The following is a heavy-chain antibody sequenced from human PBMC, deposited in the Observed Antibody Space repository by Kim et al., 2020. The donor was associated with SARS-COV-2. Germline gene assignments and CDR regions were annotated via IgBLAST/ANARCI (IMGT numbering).Heavy chain of an antibody. Sequence: ASVKVSCKASGYTFTSYYMHWVRQAPGQGLEWMGIINPSGGSTSYAQKFQGRVTMTRDTSTSTVYMELSSLRAEDTAVYYCAREKAVTIFATGWFDPWGQGTLVNVSS. CDR3: AREKAVTIFATGWFDP. CDR1: GYTFTSYY. J-gene: IGHJ5*02. V-gene: IGHV1-46*01. D-gene: IGHD3-9*01. CDR2: INPSGGST.